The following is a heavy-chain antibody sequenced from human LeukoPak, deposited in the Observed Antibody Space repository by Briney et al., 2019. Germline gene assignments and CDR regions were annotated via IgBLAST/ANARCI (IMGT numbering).Heavy chain of an antibody. D-gene: IGHD5-18*01. CDR1: GYTFTSYA. J-gene: IGHJ4*02. Sequence: GASVKVSCKASGYTFTSYAMNWVRQAPGQGLEWMGWINTNTGNPTYAQGFTGRFVFSLDTSVSTAYLQISSLKAEDTAVYYCARGGTLRGYSYGSGRVYYFDYWGQGTLVTVSS. CDR2: INTNTGNP. V-gene: IGHV7-4-1*02. CDR3: ARGGTLRGYSYGSGRVYYFDY.